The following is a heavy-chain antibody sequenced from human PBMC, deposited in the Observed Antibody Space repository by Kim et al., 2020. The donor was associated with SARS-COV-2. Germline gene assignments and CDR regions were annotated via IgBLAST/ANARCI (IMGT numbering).Heavy chain of an antibody. CDR3: ARFDFTSISYSFDS. D-gene: IGHD3-10*01. CDR1: GFTFPSYA. CDR2: ISGTGATT. V-gene: IGHV3-23*01. J-gene: IGHJ4*02. Sequence: GGSLRLSCAGSGFTFPSYALAFVRQVPGKGLEWVSGISGTGATTYYAASVKGRFTISRDNSERKVYLQMNRLRGEDTAVYFCARFDFTSISYSFDSWGQGALATSSA.